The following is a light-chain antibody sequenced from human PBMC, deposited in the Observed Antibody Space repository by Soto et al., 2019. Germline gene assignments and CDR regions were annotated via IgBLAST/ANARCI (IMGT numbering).Light chain of an antibody. CDR2: GAS. CDR3: LQDYNYPPT. Sequence: VLTPSSITPSVSPGGRATLSCKASESVSSKLAWYQQKPGQAPRLLIYGASTRATGIPARFSGSGSGTEFTLTISSLQPEDFATYYCLQDYNYPPTFGQGTKVDIK. V-gene: IGKV3-15*01. J-gene: IGKJ1*01. CDR1: ESVSSK.